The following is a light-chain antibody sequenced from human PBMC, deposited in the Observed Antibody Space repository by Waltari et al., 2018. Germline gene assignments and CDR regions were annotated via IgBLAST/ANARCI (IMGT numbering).Light chain of an antibody. V-gene: IGKV1-27*01. CDR3: QKLDGAPFA. CDR2: ATS. J-gene: IGKJ4*01. Sequence: DIQMTQSPASLSASVGDRVTITCRSSRDINNYLAWYQQKPGKVPKLIIYATSTLQAGVPSRFSGSGFRRDFTLTISSLQPEDVATYYCQKLDGAPFALGGGTKVE. CDR1: RDINNY.